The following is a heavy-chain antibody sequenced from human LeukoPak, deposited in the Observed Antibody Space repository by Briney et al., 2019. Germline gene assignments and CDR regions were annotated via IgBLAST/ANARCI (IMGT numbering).Heavy chain of an antibody. V-gene: IGHV4-59*01. CDR1: SGSITSYY. D-gene: IGHD6-13*01. Sequence: SETLSLTCTVSSGSITSYYWSWIRQPPGKGLEWIGYIYYSGSTNYNPSLKSRVTISVDTSKKQVSLKLSSVTAADTAVYYCARTPLGDSSSWPYYFHYWGQGTLVTVSS. CDR2: IYYSGST. J-gene: IGHJ4*02. CDR3: ARTPLGDSSSWPYYFHY.